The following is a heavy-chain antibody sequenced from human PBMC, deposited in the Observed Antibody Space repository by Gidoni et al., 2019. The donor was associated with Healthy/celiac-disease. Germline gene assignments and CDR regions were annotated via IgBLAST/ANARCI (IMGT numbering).Heavy chain of an antibody. D-gene: IGHD6-19*01. Sequence: EVQLLESGGGLVQPGGSLRLYCAASGFPFRSFAMRWVRQAPGKGLDWVSAISGSGGSTYYADSVKGRFTISRDNSKNTLYLQMNSLRAEDTAVYYCAKASGWYGGPKLKRGYYFDYWGQGTLVTVSS. CDR3: AKASGWYGGPKLKRGYYFDY. CDR1: GFPFRSFA. V-gene: IGHV3-23*01. J-gene: IGHJ4*02. CDR2: ISGSGGST.